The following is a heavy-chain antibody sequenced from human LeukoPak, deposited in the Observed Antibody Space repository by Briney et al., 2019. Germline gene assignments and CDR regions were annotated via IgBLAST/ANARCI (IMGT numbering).Heavy chain of an antibody. Sequence: GGSLRLSCAASGFTFSNYWMHWVRQAPVKGLVWVSRINSDGINTSYADSVKGRFTISRDNAKNTLNLQMNSLRGEDTAVYYCARDLGQYYDTSDNWFDPWGQGTLVTVSS. CDR1: GFTFSNYW. CDR2: INSDGINT. CDR3: ARDLGQYYDTSDNWFDP. V-gene: IGHV3-74*01. J-gene: IGHJ5*02. D-gene: IGHD3-22*01.